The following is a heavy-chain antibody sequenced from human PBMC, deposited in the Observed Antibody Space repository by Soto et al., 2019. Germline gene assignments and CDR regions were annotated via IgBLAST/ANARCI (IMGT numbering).Heavy chain of an antibody. V-gene: IGHV1-18*04. D-gene: IGHD2-2*01. J-gene: IGHJ6*02. CDR1: GYTFTSYG. Sequence: GASVKVSCKASGYTFTSYGISWVRQAPGQGLEWMGWISAYNGNTNYAQKLQGRVTMTTDTSTSTAYMELRSLRSDDTAVYYCARVYCSSTSYCYYYYGMDVWGQGTTVTVS. CDR2: ISAYNGNT. CDR3: ARVYCSSTSYCYYYYGMDV.